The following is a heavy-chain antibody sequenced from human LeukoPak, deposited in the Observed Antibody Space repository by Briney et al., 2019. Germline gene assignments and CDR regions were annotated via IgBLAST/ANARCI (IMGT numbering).Heavy chain of an antibody. J-gene: IGHJ4*02. Sequence: SETLSLTCTVSGGSISSHYWSWIRQPPGKGLEWIGYIYYSGSTNYNPSLKSRVTISVDTSKNQFSLKLSSVAAADTAVYYCARAPLVAIHWGYFDYWGQGTLVTVSS. CDR3: ARAPLVAIHWGYFDY. CDR1: GGSISSHY. CDR2: IYYSGST. D-gene: IGHD7-27*01. V-gene: IGHV4-59*11.